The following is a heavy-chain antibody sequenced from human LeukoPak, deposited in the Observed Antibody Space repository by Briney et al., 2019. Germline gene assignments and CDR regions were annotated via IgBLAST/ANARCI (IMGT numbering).Heavy chain of an antibody. CDR3: ASALTTKVNAFDI. CDR2: IYHSGST. CDR1: GYSISSGYY. Sequence: SSETLSLTCTVSGYSISSGYYWGWIRQPPGKGLEWIGSIYHSGSTYYNPSLKSRVTISVDTSKNQFSLKLSSVTAADTAVYYRASALTTKVNAFDIWGQGTMVTVSS. J-gene: IGHJ3*02. D-gene: IGHD4-11*01. V-gene: IGHV4-38-2*02.